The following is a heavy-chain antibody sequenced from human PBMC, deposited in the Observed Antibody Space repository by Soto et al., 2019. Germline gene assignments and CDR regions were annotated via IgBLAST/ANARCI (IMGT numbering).Heavy chain of an antibody. CDR3: ARGTRRQGSYYYYGMDV. CDR2: IIPIFGTA. Sequence: QVQLVQSGAEVKKPGSSVKVSCKASGGTFSSYAISWVRQAPGQGLEWMGGIIPIFGTANYAQKFQGRVTITADESTSTAYMELSSLRSEDTAVYDCARGTRRQGSYYYYGMDVWGQRTTVTVSS. V-gene: IGHV1-69*01. J-gene: IGHJ6*02. CDR1: GGTFSSYA.